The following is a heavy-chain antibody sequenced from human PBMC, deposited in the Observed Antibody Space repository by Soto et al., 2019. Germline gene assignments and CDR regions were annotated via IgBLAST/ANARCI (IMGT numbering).Heavy chain of an antibody. Sequence: ASVKVSCKTSGYNFTSHYIHWVRQAPGQRLESMGIIYPRGGSTIYAQKFQGKVTMTRDTSTHTLYMELSSLRSQDTAIYYCARVGYSSTGTTLHFHGLDVWGQGTTVTGSS. J-gene: IGHJ6*02. CDR3: ARVGYSSTGTTLHFHGLDV. D-gene: IGHD3-22*01. CDR2: IYPRGGST. CDR1: GYNFTSHY. V-gene: IGHV1-46*01.